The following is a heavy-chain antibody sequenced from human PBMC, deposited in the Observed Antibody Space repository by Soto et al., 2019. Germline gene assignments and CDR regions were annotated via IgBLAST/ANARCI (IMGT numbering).Heavy chain of an antibody. CDR3: AKLYDSSGYYGEDTYYFDY. J-gene: IGHJ4*02. CDR2: ISAYNGNT. D-gene: IGHD3-22*01. CDR1: GYTFTSYG. V-gene: IGHV1-18*01. Sequence: GASVKVFCKASGYTFTSYGISWVRQAPGQGLEWMGWISAYNGNTNYAQKLQGRVTMTTDTSTSTAYIELRSQRSDDTAVYYCAKLYDSSGYYGEDTYYFDYWGQGTMVTVSS.